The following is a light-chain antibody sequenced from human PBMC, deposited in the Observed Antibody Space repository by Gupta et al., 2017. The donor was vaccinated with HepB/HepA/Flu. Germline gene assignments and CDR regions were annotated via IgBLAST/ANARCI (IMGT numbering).Light chain of an antibody. J-gene: IGKJ1*01. CDR1: QSISSW. CDR2: KAS. Sequence: DIQMTQSPSTLSASVGDRVTITCRASQSISSWLAWYQQKPGKAPKLLIYKASSLESGVPSRFSGSGSGTEFTLTISSLQPDDFATYYCEQKKSYWTFGQGTKVEIK. V-gene: IGKV1-5*03. CDR3: EQKKSYWT.